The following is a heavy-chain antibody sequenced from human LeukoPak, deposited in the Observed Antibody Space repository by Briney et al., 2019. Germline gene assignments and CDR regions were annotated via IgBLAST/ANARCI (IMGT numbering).Heavy chain of an antibody. CDR2: ISGSGGST. V-gene: IGHV3-23*01. D-gene: IGHD2-2*01. CDR1: GFTFSSYA. J-gene: IGHJ4*02. CDR3: AKDRGVVVPAARGHFDY. Sequence: GGSLRLSCAASGFTFSSYAMSWVRQAPGKGLEWVSAISGSGGSTYYADSVKGRFTISRDNSKNTLYLQMNSLRAEDTAVYYCAKDRGVVVPAARGHFDYWGQGTLVTVSS.